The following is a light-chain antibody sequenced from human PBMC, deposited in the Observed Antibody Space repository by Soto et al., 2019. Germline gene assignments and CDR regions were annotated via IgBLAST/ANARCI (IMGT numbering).Light chain of an antibody. V-gene: IGKV1-6*01. CDR3: LQDYNYSWT. J-gene: IGKJ1*01. CDR1: QGIRND. Sequence: AIQMTQSPSSLSASVGDRVTITCRASQGIRNDLGWYQQKPGKAPKLLIYGASRLQSGVPSRFSGSGSGTDFTLTISSLQTEDFATYYCLQDYNYSWTFGQGTKVEIK. CDR2: GAS.